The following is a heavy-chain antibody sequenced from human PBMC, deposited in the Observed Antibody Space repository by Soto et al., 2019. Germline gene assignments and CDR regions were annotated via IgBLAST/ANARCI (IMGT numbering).Heavy chain of an antibody. Sequence: PGGSLRLSCAASGFTFSSYAMHWVRQAPGKGLEWVAVISYDGSNKYYADSVKGRFTISRDSSKNTLYLQMNSLRAEDTAVYYCARGKLRGWRYYGMDVWGQGTTVTVSS. J-gene: IGHJ6*02. CDR1: GFTFSSYA. CDR3: ARGKLRGWRYYGMDV. CDR2: ISYDGSNK. V-gene: IGHV3-30-3*01. D-gene: IGHD1-7*01.